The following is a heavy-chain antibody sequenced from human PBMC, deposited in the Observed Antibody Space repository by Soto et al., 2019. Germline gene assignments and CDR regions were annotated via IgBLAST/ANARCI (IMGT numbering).Heavy chain of an antibody. V-gene: IGHV3-23*01. Sequence: GGSLRLSCAASGFTFSSYAMSWVRQAPGKGLEWVSAIGSRGVSTYYADSVKGRFTISRDNSKNTLYLQMNSLRAEETAVYYCAKDLIYGYNSGRPFDSWGQGPLVTVSS. J-gene: IGHJ4*02. CDR2: IGSRGVST. CDR1: GFTFSSYA. D-gene: IGHD6-19*01. CDR3: AKDLIYGYNSGRPFDS.